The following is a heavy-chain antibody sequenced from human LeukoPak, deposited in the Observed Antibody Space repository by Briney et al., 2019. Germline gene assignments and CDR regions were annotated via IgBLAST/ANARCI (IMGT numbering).Heavy chain of an antibody. D-gene: IGHD6-6*01. CDR3: AGIAARLIDY. CDR1: GGSFSGYY. V-gene: IGHV4-34*01. J-gene: IGHJ4*02. CDR2: INHSGST. Sequence: SETLSLTCAVYGGSFSGYYWSWIRQPPGKGLEWIGEINHSGSTNYNPSLKSRVTISVDTSKDQFSLKLSSVTAADTAVYYCAGIAARLIDYWGQGTLVTVSS.